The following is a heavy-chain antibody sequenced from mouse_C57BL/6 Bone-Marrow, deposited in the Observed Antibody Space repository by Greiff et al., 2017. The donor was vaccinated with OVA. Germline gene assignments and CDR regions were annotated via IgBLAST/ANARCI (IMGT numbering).Heavy chain of an antibody. CDR1: GYTFTDYN. Sequence: EVKLMESGPELVKPGASVKIPCKASGYTFTDYNMDWVKQSHGKSLEWIGDINPNNGGTIYNQKFKGKATLTVDKSSSTAYMELRSLTSEDTAVYYCARGDYYGSSYPWYFDVWGTGTTVTVSS. CDR2: INPNNGGT. V-gene: IGHV1-18*01. J-gene: IGHJ1*03. D-gene: IGHD1-1*01. CDR3: ARGDYYGSSYPWYFDV.